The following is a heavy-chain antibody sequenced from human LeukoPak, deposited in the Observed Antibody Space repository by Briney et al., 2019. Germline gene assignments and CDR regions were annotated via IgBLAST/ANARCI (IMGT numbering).Heavy chain of an antibody. CDR1: GYTFTSYD. CDR3: ARARSITVTTPGY. CDR2: MNPNSGNT. D-gene: IGHD4-17*01. J-gene: IGHJ4*02. V-gene: IGHV1-8*01. Sequence: GASVKVSCKASGYTFTSYDINWVRQATGQVLEWMGWMNPNSGNTGYAQKFQGRVTMTRNTSINTAYMELSSLRSEDTAVYYCARARSITVTTPGYWGQGTLVTVSS.